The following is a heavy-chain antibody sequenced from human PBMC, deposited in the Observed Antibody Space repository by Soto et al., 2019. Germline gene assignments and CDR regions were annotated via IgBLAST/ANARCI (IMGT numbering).Heavy chain of an antibody. CDR2: ISYDGTDK. V-gene: IGHV3-30*18. Sequence: GGSLRLSCAASGFTFSSYGIHWVRQAPGKGLEWVALISYDGTDKYYADSVKGRFTISRDNSKNTLYLQMSSLGPEDTAVYYCVKERYAQLWLEDYGMDVWGQGTTVTVSS. D-gene: IGHD5-18*01. CDR3: VKERYAQLWLEDYGMDV. CDR1: GFTFSSYG. J-gene: IGHJ6*02.